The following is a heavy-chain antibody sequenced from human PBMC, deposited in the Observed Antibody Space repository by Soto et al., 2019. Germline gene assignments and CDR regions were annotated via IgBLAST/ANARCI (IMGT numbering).Heavy chain of an antibody. V-gene: IGHV1-58*02. CDR2: IVVVSGST. J-gene: IGHJ6*02. Sequence: GASVKVSCKASGFDFGSFGIQFLRLTRGRGLEWIGWIVVVSGSTNYARQFQGRVAISRDMSSSTAYLDLYDLKSDDTAVYFCSADHPHMAMGWPVWGQGTTVTVSS. D-gene: IGHD1-26*01. CDR1: GFDFGSFG. CDR3: SADHPHMAMGWPV.